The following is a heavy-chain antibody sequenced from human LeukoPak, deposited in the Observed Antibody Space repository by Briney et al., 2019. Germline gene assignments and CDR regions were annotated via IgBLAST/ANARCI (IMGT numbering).Heavy chain of an antibody. Sequence: TGGSLRLSCRGSGFTFSSYWMSWVRQAPGKGLEWVANIKQDGSEKYYVDSVKGRFTMSRDNAKNSLYLQMNSLRAEDTAVYYCARDRIGQWLGYFDYWGQGTLVTVSS. CDR2: IKQDGSEK. CDR3: ARDRIGQWLGYFDY. J-gene: IGHJ4*02. V-gene: IGHV3-7*01. CDR1: GFTFSSYW. D-gene: IGHD6-19*01.